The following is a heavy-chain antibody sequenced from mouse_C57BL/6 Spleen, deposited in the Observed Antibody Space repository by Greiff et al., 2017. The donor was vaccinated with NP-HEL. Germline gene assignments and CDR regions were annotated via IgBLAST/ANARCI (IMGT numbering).Heavy chain of an antibody. CDR3: ARVHYGSSYFDY. J-gene: IGHJ2*01. Sequence: QVQLQQSGAELVKPGASVKISCKASGYAFSSYWMNWVKQRPGKGLEWIGQIYPGDGDTNYNGKFKGKATLTADKSSSTAYMQLSSLTSEDSAVYFCARVHYGSSYFDYWGQGTTRTVSS. CDR2: IYPGDGDT. V-gene: IGHV1-80*01. D-gene: IGHD1-1*01. CDR1: GYAFSSYW.